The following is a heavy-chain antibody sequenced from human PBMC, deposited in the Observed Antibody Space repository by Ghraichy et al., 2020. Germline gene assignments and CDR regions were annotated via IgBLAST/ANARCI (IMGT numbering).Heavy chain of an antibody. CDR3: ARGLNYYYDSSGYNLDY. D-gene: IGHD3-22*01. Sequence: ASVKVSCKASGYTFTSYDINWVRQATGQGLEWMGWMNPNSGNTGYAQKFQGRVTMTRNTSISTAYMELSSLRSEDTAVYYCARGLNYYYDSSGYNLDYWGQGTLVTVSS. V-gene: IGHV1-8*01. CDR1: GYTFTSYD. CDR2: MNPNSGNT. J-gene: IGHJ4*02.